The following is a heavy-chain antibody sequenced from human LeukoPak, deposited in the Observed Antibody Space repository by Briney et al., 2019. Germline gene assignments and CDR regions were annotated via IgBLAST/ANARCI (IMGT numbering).Heavy chain of an antibody. CDR1: GFTFSNAW. V-gene: IGHV4-59*04. Sequence: RPSGSLRLSCAASGFTFSNAWMSWVRQAPVKGLEWIGTMYYSGSTYYNPSLKSRVTISGDTYKNQLSVKLSSVHAADTAVYYCARDYDFWIGTRFAYGMDVWGQGTTVSVSS. CDR2: MYYSGST. CDR3: ARDYDFWIGTRFAYGMDV. D-gene: IGHD3-3*01. J-gene: IGHJ6*02.